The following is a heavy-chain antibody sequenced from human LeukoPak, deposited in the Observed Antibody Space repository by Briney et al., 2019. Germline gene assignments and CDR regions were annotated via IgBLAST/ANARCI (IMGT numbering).Heavy chain of an antibody. J-gene: IGHJ4*02. V-gene: IGHV4-38-2*02. CDR2: IYHSGST. Sequence: SETLSLTCTVSGYSISSGYYWGWIRQPPGKGLEWIGSIYHSGSTYYNPSLKSRVTISADTSKNQFSLKLSSVTAADTAVYYCARPDYDFIYYSDYWGQGTLVTVSS. CDR3: ARPDYDFIYYSDY. CDR1: GYSISSGYY. D-gene: IGHD3/OR15-3a*01.